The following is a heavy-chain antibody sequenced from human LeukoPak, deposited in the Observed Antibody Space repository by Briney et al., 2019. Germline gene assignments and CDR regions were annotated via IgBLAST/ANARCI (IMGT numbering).Heavy chain of an antibody. Sequence: GGPLRLSCSASGFTFRYFGIHWVRQAPGKGLEFVSGVSADGQTAHYIESVKGRLTISRDNSKSTLFLQMSSLKTEDTAVYYCVRRSGDWYDYWGQGTVVTVSS. D-gene: IGHD2-21*02. CDR2: VSADGQTA. CDR3: VRRSGDWYDY. J-gene: IGHJ4*02. V-gene: IGHV3-64D*06. CDR1: GFTFRYFG.